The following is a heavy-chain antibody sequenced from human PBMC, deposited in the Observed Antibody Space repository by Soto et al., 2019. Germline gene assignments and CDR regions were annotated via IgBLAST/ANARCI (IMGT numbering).Heavy chain of an antibody. D-gene: IGHD2-15*01. CDR3: VRGQEVGAHFFDS. Sequence: EVQLVESGGGLVQPGGSLRLTCAASGFTFRSFDFHWVRQATGKGLEWVATIGTIGDTYYPVSVKGRFTVSRENANSSVSLQMDSVGVGDTAVYFCVRGQEVGAHFFDSWGQGTPVTVSS. J-gene: IGHJ4*02. CDR2: IGTIGDT. CDR1: GFTFRSFD. V-gene: IGHV3-13*01.